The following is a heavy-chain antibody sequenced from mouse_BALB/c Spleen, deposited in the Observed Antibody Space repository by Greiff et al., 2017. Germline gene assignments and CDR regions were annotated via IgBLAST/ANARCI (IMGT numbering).Heavy chain of an antibody. CDR2: ISSGGSYT. CDR1: GFTFSSYG. D-gene: IGHD1-1*01. CDR3: ARHKNYGSRGDYFDY. J-gene: IGHJ2*01. Sequence: EVMLVESGGDLVKPGGSLKLSCAASGFTFSSYGMSWVRQTPDKRLEWVATISSGGSYTYYPDSVKGRFTISRDNAKNTLYLQMSSLKSEDTAMYYCARHKNYGSRGDYFDYWGQGTTLTVSS. V-gene: IGHV5-6*01.